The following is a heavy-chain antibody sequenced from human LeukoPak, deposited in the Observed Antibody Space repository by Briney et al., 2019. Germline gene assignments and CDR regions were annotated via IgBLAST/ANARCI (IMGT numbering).Heavy chain of an antibody. CDR2: INPNSGGT. J-gene: IGHJ4*02. V-gene: IGHV1-2*02. CDR1: GYTFTGYY. D-gene: IGHD6-19*01. CDR3: ARDMVSSGWLGYRGDRNYFDY. Sequence: ASVKVSCKASGYTFTGYYMHWVRQAPGQGLEWMGWINPNSGGTNYAQKLQGRVTMTTDTSTSTAYMELRSLRSDDTAVYYCARDMVSSGWLGYRGDRNYFDYWGQGTLVTVSS.